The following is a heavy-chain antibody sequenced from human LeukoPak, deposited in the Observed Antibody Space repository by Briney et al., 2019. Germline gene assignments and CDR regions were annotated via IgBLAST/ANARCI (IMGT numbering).Heavy chain of an antibody. CDR1: GFPFDDFG. Sequence: GGSLRLPCEVSGFPFDDFGFSWVRQFPGRGLEWVSGLNWNGGRTYYPASLKGRFSISRDNAQNSVSLQMNSLRVEDTASYYCARRFGSGIPFDYWGPGTLVTVSS. J-gene: IGHJ4*02. D-gene: IGHD3-10*01. V-gene: IGHV3-20*04. CDR3: ARRFGSGIPFDY. CDR2: LNWNGGRT.